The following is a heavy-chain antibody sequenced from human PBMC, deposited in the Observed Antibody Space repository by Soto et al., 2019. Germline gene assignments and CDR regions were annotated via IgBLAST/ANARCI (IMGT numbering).Heavy chain of an antibody. J-gene: IGHJ6*02. CDR1: GGSISSGGYS. Sequence: SETLSLTCAVSGGSISSGGYSWSWIRQPPGKGLEWIGYIYHSGSTYYNPSLKSRVTISVDRSKNQFSLKLSSVTAADTAVYYCARVLGQRDPDGGNYGMDVWGQGTTVTV. V-gene: IGHV4-30-2*01. CDR3: ARVLGQRDPDGGNYGMDV. D-gene: IGHD3-16*01. CDR2: IYHSGST.